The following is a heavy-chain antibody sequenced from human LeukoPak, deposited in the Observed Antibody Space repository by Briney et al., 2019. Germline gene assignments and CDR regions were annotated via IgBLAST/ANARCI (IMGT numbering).Heavy chain of an antibody. Sequence: GGSRRLSCAGSGLTFSSSWMTWVRQTPGKGLEWVANIKEDGSEKYYVDSVKGRFTISRDNAKNSLYLQMNSLRAEDTALYYCATDIGADWGQGTLVTVSS. D-gene: IGHD3-16*02. CDR3: ATDIGAD. CDR1: GLTFSSSW. J-gene: IGHJ4*02. CDR2: IKEDGSEK. V-gene: IGHV3-7*01.